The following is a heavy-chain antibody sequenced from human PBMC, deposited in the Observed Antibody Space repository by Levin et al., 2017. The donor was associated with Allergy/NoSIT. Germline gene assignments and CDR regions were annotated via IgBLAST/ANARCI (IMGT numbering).Heavy chain of an antibody. Sequence: GGSLRLSCATSGFSFSTYGMHWVRQTPGKGLEWVAVISYDGSNKYYADSVKGRFTISKDISKSTLYLQMNSLRADDTAVYYCAKDPSSSSDVGRLYYFDSWGQGTLVTVSS. CDR3: AKDPSSSSDVGRLYYFDS. CDR2: ISYDGSNK. V-gene: IGHV3-30*18. J-gene: IGHJ4*02. D-gene: IGHD6-13*01. CDR1: GFSFSTYG.